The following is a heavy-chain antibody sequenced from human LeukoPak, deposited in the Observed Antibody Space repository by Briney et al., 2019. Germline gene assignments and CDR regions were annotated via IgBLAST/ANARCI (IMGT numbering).Heavy chain of an antibody. J-gene: IGHJ6*03. CDR2: IIPIFGTA. Sequence: ASVKVSCKASGGTFSSYAISWVRQAPGQGLEWMGGIIPIFGTANYAQKFQGRVTITTDESTSTAYMELSSLRSEDTAVYYCARDRGRASYYYYYYMDVWGKGTTVTVSS. V-gene: IGHV1-69*05. CDR1: GGTFSSYA. D-gene: IGHD3-10*01. CDR3: ARDRGRASYYYYYYMDV.